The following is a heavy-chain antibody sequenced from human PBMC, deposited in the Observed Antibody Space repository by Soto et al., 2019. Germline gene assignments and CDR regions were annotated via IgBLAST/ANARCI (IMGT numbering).Heavy chain of an antibody. CDR1: GGTFISYA. J-gene: IGHJ4*02. Sequence: QVQLVQSGAEVKKPGSSVKVSCKASGGTFISYAISWVRQAPGQGLEWMGGIIPIFGTANYAQKFQGRVTITADESTSTGYMDLSSLRSDETAGYYGAIGAQELELPNYWGQGTLVTVSS. V-gene: IGHV1-69*01. D-gene: IGHD1-7*01. CDR2: IIPIFGTA. CDR3: AIGAQELELPNY.